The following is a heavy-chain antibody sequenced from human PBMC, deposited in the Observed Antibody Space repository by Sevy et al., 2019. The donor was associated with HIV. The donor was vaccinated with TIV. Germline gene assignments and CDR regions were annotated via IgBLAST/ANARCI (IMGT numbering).Heavy chain of an antibody. CDR1: GFTFSIYA. D-gene: IGHD3-16*02. CDR3: AKDQGDYVWGTFRDY. Sequence: GGSLRLSCATSGFTFSIYAMSWVRQAPGKGLEWVSGLSGSGGSTYYADSVKGRFTISRDNSKNTLYLQMNSLGAEDTAVYYCAKDQGDYVWGTFRDYWGQGTLVTVSS. V-gene: IGHV3-23*01. J-gene: IGHJ4*02. CDR2: LSGSGGST.